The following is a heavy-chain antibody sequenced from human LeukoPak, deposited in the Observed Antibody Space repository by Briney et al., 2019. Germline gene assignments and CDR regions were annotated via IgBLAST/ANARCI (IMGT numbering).Heavy chain of an antibody. J-gene: IGHJ4*02. V-gene: IGHV4-4*09. Sequence: SETLSLTCTVSGGSISSYYWSWIRQPPGKGLEWIGYIYTSGSTNYNPSLKSRVTISVDTSKNQFSLKLSSVTAADTAVYYCATLGCCSSTSCYDYWGQGTLVTVSS. CDR2: IYTSGST. D-gene: IGHD2-2*01. CDR3: ATLGCCSSTSCYDY. CDR1: GGSISSYY.